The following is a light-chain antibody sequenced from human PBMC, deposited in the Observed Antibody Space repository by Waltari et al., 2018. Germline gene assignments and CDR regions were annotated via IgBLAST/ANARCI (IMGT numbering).Light chain of an antibody. V-gene: IGLV1-44*01. Sequence: QSVLTQPPSASGTPGQRVPISCSGRSSHSGRDPVNWYQPPPGRAPKLLIYANAQRPSGVPGRFSGSKSGTSASLAISGLRSEDEADYHCAVWDDSLSGWVFGGGTKLTVL. CDR3: AVWDDSLSGWV. CDR2: ANA. J-gene: IGLJ3*02. CDR1: SSHSGRDP.